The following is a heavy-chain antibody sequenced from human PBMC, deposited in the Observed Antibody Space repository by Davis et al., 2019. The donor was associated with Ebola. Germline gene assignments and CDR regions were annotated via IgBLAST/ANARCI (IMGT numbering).Heavy chain of an antibody. V-gene: IGHV3-30*02. CDR2: IWYDGSNK. CDR3: AKDWAIAVAGTPYYYYYYMDV. D-gene: IGHD6-19*01. Sequence: GESLKIPCAASGFTFSSYGMHWVRQAPGKGLEWVAVIWYDGSNKYYADSVKGRFTISRDNSKNTLYLQMNSLRAEDTAVYYCAKDWAIAVAGTPYYYYYYMDVWGKGTTVTVSS. J-gene: IGHJ6*03. CDR1: GFTFSSYG.